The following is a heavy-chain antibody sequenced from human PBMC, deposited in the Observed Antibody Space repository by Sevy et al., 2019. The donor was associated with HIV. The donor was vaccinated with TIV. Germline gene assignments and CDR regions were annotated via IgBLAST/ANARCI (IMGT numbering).Heavy chain of an antibody. V-gene: IGHV4-34*01. CDR3: ARNYGYSYGYGVDY. CDR2: INHSGST. CDR1: GGSFSGYY. Sequence: SETLSLTCAVCGGSFSGYYWSWIRKPPGKGLEWIGEINHSGSTNYNPSLKSRVTISVDTSKNQFSLKLSSVTAADTAVYYCARNYGYSYGYGVDYWGQGTLVTVSS. D-gene: IGHD5-18*01. J-gene: IGHJ4*02.